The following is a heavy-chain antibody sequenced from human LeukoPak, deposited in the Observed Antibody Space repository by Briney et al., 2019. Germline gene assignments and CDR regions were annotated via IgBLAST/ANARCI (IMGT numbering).Heavy chain of an antibody. CDR3: TRQEEPTALIDH. CDR2: IRSKSNSYAT. D-gene: IGHD5-18*01. CDR1: GFSSSGSA. Sequence: PGVSLKLSCAASGFSSSGSAMHWVRQASGKGREWVGRIRSKSNSYATAYGASVNGSSTISRDESKNTAYLQMNSLKTEDTAVYYCTRQEEPTALIDHWGQGTLVTVSS. V-gene: IGHV3-73*01. J-gene: IGHJ4*02.